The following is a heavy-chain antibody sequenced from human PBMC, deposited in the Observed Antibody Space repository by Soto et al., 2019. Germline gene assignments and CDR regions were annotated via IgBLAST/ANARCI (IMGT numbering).Heavy chain of an antibody. CDR2: IHSSGNT. V-gene: IGHV4-4*02. J-gene: IGHJ4*02. D-gene: IGHD3-22*01. Sequence: QVQLQESGPGLVNPLETLSLTCTVSGTSVFGANWWGWVRQPPGKGLEWIGEIHSSGNTDYSPSLNSRVPPTLDMSKNESSRTLTSVTAADTAVYYCARTGPYSSGDNWGQGTLVTVSS. CDR1: GTSVFGANW. CDR3: ARTGPYSSGDN.